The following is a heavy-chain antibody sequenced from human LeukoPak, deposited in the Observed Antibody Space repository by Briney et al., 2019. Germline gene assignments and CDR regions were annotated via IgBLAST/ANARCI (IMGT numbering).Heavy chain of an antibody. CDR3: ARGDDNGDYEAID. CDR1: GYTFTGYY. V-gene: IGHV1-2*02. CDR2: INPNSGGT. D-gene: IGHD4-17*01. J-gene: IGHJ4*02. Sequence: ASVKVSCKASGYTFTGYYMRWVRQAPGQGLEWMGWINPNSGGTDYAQKFQGRVTMTRDTSISTAYMELSRPRSDDTAVYYCARGDDNGDYEAIDWGQGTLVTVSS.